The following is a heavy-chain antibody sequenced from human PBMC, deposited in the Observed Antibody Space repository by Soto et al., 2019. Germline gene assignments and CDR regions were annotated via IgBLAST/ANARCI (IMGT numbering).Heavy chain of an antibody. D-gene: IGHD2-15*01. CDR1: GFTLSDYY. CDR3: ARDLFLVCSGGSCYEHAFDI. Sequence: PGGSLRLSCAASGFTLSDYYMSWIRQAPGKGLEGVSYISSSGSTIYYADSVKGRFTISRDNAKNSLYLQMNSLRAEDTAVYYCARDLFLVCSGGSCYEHAFDIWGQGTMVTVSS. J-gene: IGHJ3*02. CDR2: ISSSGSTI. V-gene: IGHV3-11*01.